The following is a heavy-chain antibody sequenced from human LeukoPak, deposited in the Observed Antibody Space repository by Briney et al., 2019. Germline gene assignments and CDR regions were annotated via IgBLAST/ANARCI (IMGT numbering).Heavy chain of an antibody. D-gene: IGHD4-17*01. J-gene: IGHJ3*02. CDR2: ISYDGSNK. V-gene: IGHV3-30*18. CDR1: GFTFSSYG. CDR3: AKIITTDAFDI. Sequence: PGRSLRLSCAASGFTFSSYGMHWVRHAPGKGLEWVAVISYDGSNKYYADSVKGRFTISRDNSKNTLYLQMNSLRAEDTAVYYCAKIITTDAFDIWGQGTMVTVSS.